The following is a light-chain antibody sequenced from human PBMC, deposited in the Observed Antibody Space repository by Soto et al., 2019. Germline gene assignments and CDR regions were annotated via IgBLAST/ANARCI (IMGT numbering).Light chain of an antibody. CDR1: QSVSTN. J-gene: IGKJ3*01. CDR3: QEYSKWPLFT. V-gene: IGKV3-15*01. Sequence: EIVVTQSPGILSVSPGDRATLSCRASQSVSTNLAWYQQKPGQDPTLLIYAASTRATGIPARFTGSGSGTDFTLIISSLQSEDLAVYYCQEYSKWPLFTFGPGTRVDI. CDR2: AAS.